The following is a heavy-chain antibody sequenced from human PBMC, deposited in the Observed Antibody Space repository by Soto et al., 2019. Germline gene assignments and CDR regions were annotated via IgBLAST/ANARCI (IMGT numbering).Heavy chain of an antibody. V-gene: IGHV4-38-2*02. CDR2: IFHSGTT. D-gene: IGHD3-3*01. J-gene: IGHJ4*02. CDR3: ARDLGPPHDHWSGPDY. CDR1: GYSINSGYF. Sequence: SETLSLTCGVSGYSINSGYFWGWVRQPPGKGLEWIGAIFHSGTTYYNPSLKSRLTMSVDTSRNQISLEMNSVTAADTDIYYCARDLGPPHDHWSGPDYWGPGTLVTVSS.